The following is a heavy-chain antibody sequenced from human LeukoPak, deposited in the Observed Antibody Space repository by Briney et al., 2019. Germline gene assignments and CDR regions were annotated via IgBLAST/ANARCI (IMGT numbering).Heavy chain of an antibody. D-gene: IGHD3-10*01. CDR1: GFTFSSYE. CDR3: ARGITLVRKNWFDP. CDR2: ISSVYSI. Sequence: GGSLRLSCAASGFTFSSYEMNWVRQAPGKGLEWIAHISSVYSIDYADSVQGRFTISRDNAKNTVYLQMNSLTDEDTADYYCARGITLVRKNWFDPWGQGTLVTVSS. J-gene: IGHJ5*02. V-gene: IGHV3-48*03.